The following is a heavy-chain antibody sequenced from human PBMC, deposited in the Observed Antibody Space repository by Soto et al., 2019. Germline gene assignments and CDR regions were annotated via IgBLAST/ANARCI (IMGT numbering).Heavy chain of an antibody. J-gene: IGHJ4*02. Sequence: PGGSLRLSCAASGFTFDDYAMHWVRQAPGKGLEWVSAISGSGGSTYYADSVKGRFTISRDNSKNTLYLQMNSLRAEDTAVYYCAKHLLQQFDYWGQGTMVTVSS. CDR2: ISGSGGST. CDR3: AKHLLQQFDY. V-gene: IGHV3-23*01. CDR1: GFTFDDYA. D-gene: IGHD1-1*01.